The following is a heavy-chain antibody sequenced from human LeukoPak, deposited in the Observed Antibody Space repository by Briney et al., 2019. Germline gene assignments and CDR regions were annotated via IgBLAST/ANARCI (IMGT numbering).Heavy chain of an antibody. Sequence: PSETLSLTCTVSGGSISNYYWSWIRQPPGKGLEWIGEITHSGSTNYIPSLKSRVTISIDTSKNQFSLKLSSVTAADTAMYYCARAPRGYCQSQYFQHWGQGTLVTVSS. J-gene: IGHJ1*01. D-gene: IGHD3-22*01. V-gene: IGHV4-34*01. CDR2: ITHSGST. CDR3: ARAPRGYCQSQYFQH. CDR1: GGSISNYY.